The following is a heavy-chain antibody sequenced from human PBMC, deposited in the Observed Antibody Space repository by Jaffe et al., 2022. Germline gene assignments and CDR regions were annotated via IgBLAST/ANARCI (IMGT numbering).Heavy chain of an antibody. Sequence: EVQLLESGGGLVQPGGSLRLSCAASGFPFSSYAMSWVRQAPGKGLEWVSAVSDSGGSTYYADSVKGRFTISRDNSKNTLYLQMNSLRAEDTAVYYCAKILRYCSGGTCYSRVVDYWGQGTLVTVSS. CDR2: VSDSGGST. J-gene: IGHJ4*02. D-gene: IGHD2-15*01. CDR3: AKILRYCSGGTCYSRVVDY. CDR1: GFPFSSYA. V-gene: IGHV3-23*01.